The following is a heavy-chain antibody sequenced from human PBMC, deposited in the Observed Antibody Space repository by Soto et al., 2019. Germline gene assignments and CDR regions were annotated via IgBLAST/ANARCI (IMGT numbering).Heavy chain of an antibody. V-gene: IGHV4-30-4*01. D-gene: IGHD2-21*02. Sequence: SETLSLTCTVSGGSISSGDYYWSWIRQPPGKGLEWIGYIYYSGSTYYNPSLKSRVTISVDTSKNQFSLKLSSVTAADTAVYYCARAMVVTQTWFDPWGQGTLVTVSS. CDR3: ARAMVVTQTWFDP. CDR2: IYYSGST. CDR1: GGSISSGDYY. J-gene: IGHJ5*02.